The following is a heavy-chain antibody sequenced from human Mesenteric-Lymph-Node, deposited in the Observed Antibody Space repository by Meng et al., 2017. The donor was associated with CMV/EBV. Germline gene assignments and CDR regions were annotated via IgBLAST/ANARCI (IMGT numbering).Heavy chain of an antibody. CDR2: ICQDGST. Sequence: FGRSLRSSHWWSWHRQPPGKVLGWNGDICQDGSTNSSPSLQGRVTISVDKSKNQFSLKLTSVSAADTAVYYCARSPSSGWYMGSVDYLGQGTLVTVSS. J-gene: IGHJ4*02. D-gene: IGHD6-19*01. V-gene: IGHV4-4*02. CDR1: GRSLRSSHW. CDR3: ARSPSSGWYMGSVDY.